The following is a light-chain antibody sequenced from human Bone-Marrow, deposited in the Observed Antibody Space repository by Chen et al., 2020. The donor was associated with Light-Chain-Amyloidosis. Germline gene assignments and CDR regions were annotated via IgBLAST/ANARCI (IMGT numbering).Light chain of an antibody. Sequence: EIVLTQSPATLSLSPGERDALSCRASQRISKFLAWYQHKPGQAPRLLIYDAYIRATGLPARFSGSGSGTDFTLTINSLEPEDFAVYYCQERTNWPLYTFGQGTKLEI. CDR2: DAY. CDR1: QRISKF. CDR3: QERTNWPLYT. V-gene: IGKV3-11*01. J-gene: IGKJ2*01.